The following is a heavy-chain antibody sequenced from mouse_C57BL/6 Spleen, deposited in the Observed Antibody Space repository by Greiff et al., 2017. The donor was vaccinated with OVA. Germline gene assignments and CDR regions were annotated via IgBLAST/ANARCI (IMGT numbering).Heavy chain of an antibody. CDR2: ISAGGSYT. D-gene: IGHD2-4*01. CDR1: GFTFSSYA. J-gene: IGHJ2*01. Sequence: EVQRVESGGGLVKPGGSLKLSCAASGFTFSSYAMSWVRQTPEKRLEWVATISAGGSYTYYPANVKGRFTISRDNAKNNLYLQMSHLKSEDTAMYYCARGGLPYYFDYWGQGTTLTVSS. CDR3: ARGGLPYYFDY. V-gene: IGHV5-4*01.